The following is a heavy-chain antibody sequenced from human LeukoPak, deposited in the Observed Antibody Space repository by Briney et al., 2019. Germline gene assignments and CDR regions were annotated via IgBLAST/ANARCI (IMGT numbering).Heavy chain of an antibody. CDR1: GFPFNIYA. V-gene: IGHV3-23*01. CDR2: IFGSGGGI. Sequence: PGGSLRLSCVGSGFPFNIYAMNWVRLAPGKGLEWVSGIFGSGGGIDYAASVKGRFTISRDNSKNTLYLQMNNLKAEDTALYYCAKDRLPDGRWSLDYWGQGTLVTVSS. CDR3: AKDRLPDGRWSLDY. D-gene: IGHD6-13*01. J-gene: IGHJ4*02.